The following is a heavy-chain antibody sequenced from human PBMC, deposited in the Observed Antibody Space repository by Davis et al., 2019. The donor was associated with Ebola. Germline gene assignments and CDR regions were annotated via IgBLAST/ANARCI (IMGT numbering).Heavy chain of an antibody. D-gene: IGHD3-22*01. V-gene: IGHV4-61*01. CDR1: GGSVSSGSYY. CDR2: SFYSGTT. Sequence: PSETLSLTCTVPGGSVSSGSYYWSWIRQPPGKGLEWIGYSFYSGTTNYNPSLKSRVTISVDTSKNQLSLKLSSVTAADTAVYYCASRRNYDDSDAFDIWGQGTMVTVSS. J-gene: IGHJ3*02. CDR3: ASRRNYDDSDAFDI.